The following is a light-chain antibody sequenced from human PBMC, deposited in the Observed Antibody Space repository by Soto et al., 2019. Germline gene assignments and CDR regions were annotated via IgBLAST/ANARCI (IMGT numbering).Light chain of an antibody. CDR3: SSYTNINTRACV. CDR1: SGDIGSYNR. V-gene: IGLV2-14*01. J-gene: IGLJ1*01. CDR2: EVT. Sequence: QPASVSGSPGQSITISCTGTSGDIGSYNRVSWYQQHPGKAPKLRIYEVTDRPSGVSNRFSGSKSGNTASLTISGLQAEDEAEYYCSSYTNINTRACVFGTGTKLTVL.